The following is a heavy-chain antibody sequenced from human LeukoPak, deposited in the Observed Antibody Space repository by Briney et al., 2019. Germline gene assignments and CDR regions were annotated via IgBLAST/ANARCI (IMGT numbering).Heavy chain of an antibody. V-gene: IGHV1-18*01. J-gene: IGHJ4*02. CDR1: GYTFTNCG. CDR3: ARGAYCGGDCYQRSLDY. CDR2: ISAYNGNT. Sequence: GASVKVSCKASGYTFTNCGISWVRQAPGQGLEWMGWISAYNGNTNYAQKLQDRVTMTTDTSTSTAYMEVRSLRSDDTAVYYCARGAYCGGDCYQRSLDYWGQGALVTVSS. D-gene: IGHD2-21*02.